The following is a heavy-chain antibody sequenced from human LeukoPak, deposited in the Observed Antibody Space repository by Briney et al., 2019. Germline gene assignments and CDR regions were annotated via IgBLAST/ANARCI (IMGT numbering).Heavy chain of an antibody. Sequence: PGRSLRLSCAASGFTFSSYAMHWVRQVPGKGLEWVAVISYDGSNKYYADSVKGRFTISRDNSKNTLYLQMNSLRAEDTAVYYCARDTTPKYYDFWSGYQFDYWGQGTLVTVSS. D-gene: IGHD3-3*01. CDR2: ISYDGSNK. CDR3: ARDTTPKYYDFWSGYQFDY. CDR1: GFTFSSYA. J-gene: IGHJ4*02. V-gene: IGHV3-30*01.